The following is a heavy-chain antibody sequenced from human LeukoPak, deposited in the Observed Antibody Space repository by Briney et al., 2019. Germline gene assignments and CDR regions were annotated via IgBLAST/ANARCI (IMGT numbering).Heavy chain of an antibody. D-gene: IGHD3-16*01. Sequence: ASVKVSCKASGYIFTSFEINWVRQAPGQGLEWMGRMNPTGGNTGYAQKFQGRITITRNTSISTAYMELTTLRSEDTAVYYCARGGLPYGDYYYYMDVWGKGTTVTVSS. CDR2: MNPTGGNT. J-gene: IGHJ6*03. CDR1: GYIFTSFE. V-gene: IGHV1-8*01. CDR3: ARGGLPYGDYYYYMDV.